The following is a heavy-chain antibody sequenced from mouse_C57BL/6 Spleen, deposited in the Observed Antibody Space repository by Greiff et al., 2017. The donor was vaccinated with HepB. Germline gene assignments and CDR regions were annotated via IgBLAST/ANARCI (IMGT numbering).Heavy chain of an antibody. CDR2: INPSNGGT. J-gene: IGHJ2*01. CDR1: GYTFTSYW. D-gene: IGHD2-2*01. Sequence: VQLQQPGTELVKPGASVKLSCKASGYTFTSYWMHWVKQRPGQGLEWIGNINPSNGGTNYNEKFKSKATLTVDKSSSTAYMQLSSLTSEDSAVYYCARSVFYYGYDEGFDYWGQGTTLTVSS. V-gene: IGHV1-53*01. CDR3: ARSVFYYGYDEGFDY.